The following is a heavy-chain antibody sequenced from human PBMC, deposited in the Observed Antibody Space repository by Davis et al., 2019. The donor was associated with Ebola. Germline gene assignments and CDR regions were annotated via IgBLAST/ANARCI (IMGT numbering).Heavy chain of an antibody. CDR1: GYTFTSYY. Sequence: ASVKVSCKASGYTFTSYYMHWVRQAPGQGLEWMGIINPSGGSTSYAQKFQGRVTMTRDTSTSTVYMELSRLRSDDTAVYYCARVGQQLNYFDYWGQGTLVTVSS. CDR3: ARVGQQLNYFDY. J-gene: IGHJ4*02. V-gene: IGHV1-46*01. D-gene: IGHD6-13*01. CDR2: INPSGGST.